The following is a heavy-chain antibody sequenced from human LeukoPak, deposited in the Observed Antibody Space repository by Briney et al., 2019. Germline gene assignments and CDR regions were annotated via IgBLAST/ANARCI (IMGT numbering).Heavy chain of an antibody. J-gene: IGHJ4*02. V-gene: IGHV3-30*02. CDR1: GFTFSSYG. Sequence: PGGSLRLSCAASGFTFSSYGMNWVRQAPGKGLEWVAFIGYDGNNKYCADSVKGRFTISRDNSKNTLFLQMNSLRAEDTSVYYCAKSGSSWDLEYWGRGALVAVSS. CDR2: IGYDGNNK. CDR3: AKSGSSWDLEY. D-gene: IGHD6-13*01.